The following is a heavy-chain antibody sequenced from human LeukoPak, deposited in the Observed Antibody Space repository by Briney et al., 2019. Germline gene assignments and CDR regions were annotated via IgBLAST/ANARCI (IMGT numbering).Heavy chain of an antibody. CDR2: IYTSEST. V-gene: IGHV4-4*09. J-gene: IGHJ4*02. D-gene: IGHD1-1*01. Sequence: SETLSLTCTISGGSISTYYWSWIRQPPGKGLEWIGYIYTSESTNYNPSLKSRVTISVDTSKNQFSLMLSSVTAADTAFYYCARRRTTGTTGYFDFWGRGILVTVSS. CDR1: GGSISTYY. CDR3: ARRRTTGTTGYFDF.